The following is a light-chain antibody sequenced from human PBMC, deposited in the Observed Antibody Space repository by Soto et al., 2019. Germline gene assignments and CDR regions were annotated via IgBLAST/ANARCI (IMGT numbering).Light chain of an antibody. CDR3: QQYNNWPYT. Sequence: EIVMTQSPATLSVSPGERATLSYRASQSVSSNLAWHQQKPGQAPRLLIYGASTRATGIPARFSGSRSGTEFTLTISSLQSEDFAVYYCQQYNNWPYTFGQGTKLEIK. CDR2: GAS. J-gene: IGKJ2*01. CDR1: QSVSSN. V-gene: IGKV3-15*01.